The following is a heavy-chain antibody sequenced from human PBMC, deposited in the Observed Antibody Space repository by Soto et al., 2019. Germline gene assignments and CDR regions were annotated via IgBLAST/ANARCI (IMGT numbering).Heavy chain of an antibody. V-gene: IGHV4-34*01. D-gene: IGHD1-7*01. CDR3: ARTPPGTTYNHAGDGRWFDS. CDR2: INHSGST. J-gene: IGHJ5*01. CDR1: GGSFSGYY. Sequence: TSETLSLTCAVYGGSFSGYYWSWIRQPPGKGLEWIGEINHSGSTNYNPSLKSRVTISVDTSKNQFSLELSSVTAADTAVYYCARTPPGTTYNHAGDGRWFDSWGQGTLVTAPQ.